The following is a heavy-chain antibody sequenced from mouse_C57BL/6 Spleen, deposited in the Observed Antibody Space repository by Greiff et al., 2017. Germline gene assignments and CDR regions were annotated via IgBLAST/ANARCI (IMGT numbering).Heavy chain of an antibody. CDR2: INPSNGGT. Sequence: QVQLQQPGTELVKPGASVKLSCKASGYTFTSYWMHWVKQRPGQGLEWIGNINPSNGGTNYNEKFKSKATLTVDKSSSTDSMQLSSLTSEDSAVYYCAMGLRRFYYAMDYWGQGTSVTVSS. V-gene: IGHV1-53*01. D-gene: IGHD2-4*01. CDR3: AMGLRRFYYAMDY. J-gene: IGHJ4*01. CDR1: GYTFTSYW.